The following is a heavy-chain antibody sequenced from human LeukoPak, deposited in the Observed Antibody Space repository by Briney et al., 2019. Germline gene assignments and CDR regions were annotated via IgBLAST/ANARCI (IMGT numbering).Heavy chain of an antibody. Sequence: SETLSLTCAVSGYSISSGYYWGWIRQPPGKGLEWIGGIYHSGSTYYNPSLKSRVTISVDTSKNQFSLKLSSVTAADTAVYYCARLGVDYGGNKYFDYWGQGTLVTVSS. CDR1: GYSISSGYY. J-gene: IGHJ4*02. V-gene: IGHV4-38-2*01. CDR3: ARLGVDYGGNKYFDY. D-gene: IGHD4-23*01. CDR2: IYHSGST.